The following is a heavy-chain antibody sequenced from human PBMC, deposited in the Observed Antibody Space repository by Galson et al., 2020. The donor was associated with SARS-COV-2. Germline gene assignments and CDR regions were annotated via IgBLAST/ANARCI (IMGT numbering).Heavy chain of an antibody. V-gene: IGHV4-30-4*08. CDR3: ARDWGITLLRGPGSSHYYMDV. CDR1: GGSINSGDYF. Sequence: SETLSLTCTVSGGSINSGDYFWSWVRQPPGKGLEWIGYIYHSGNTYSNPSLKSRVSISVDTSKNQFSLKLNSVTAADTAVYYCARDWGITLLRGPGSSHYYMDVWGKGTTVTISS. J-gene: IGHJ6*03. CDR2: IYHSGNT. D-gene: IGHD3-10*01.